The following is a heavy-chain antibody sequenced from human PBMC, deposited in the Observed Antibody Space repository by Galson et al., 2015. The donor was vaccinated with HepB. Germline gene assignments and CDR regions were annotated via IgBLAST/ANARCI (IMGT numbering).Heavy chain of an antibody. CDR3: AAEVSRYSGFQPLRY. CDR2: FDPEYGVT. J-gene: IGHJ4*02. V-gene: IGHV1-24*01. D-gene: IGHD5-12*01. CDR1: GYTLTELA. Sequence: SVKVSCKVSGYTLTELAMHWVRQAPGKGLEWMGGFDPEYGVTIYAQMFQGRVTMTEDTSTGTAYMDLSSLRSDDTAVYYCAAEVSRYSGFQPLRYWGQGTLVTVSS.